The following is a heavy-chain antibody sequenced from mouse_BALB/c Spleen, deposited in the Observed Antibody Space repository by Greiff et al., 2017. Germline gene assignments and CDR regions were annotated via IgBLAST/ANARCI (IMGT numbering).Heavy chain of an antibody. CDR1: GYSITSDYA. CDR3: ARGYYGSGPFAY. CDR2: ISYSGST. Sequence: EVKLQESGPGLVKPSQSLSLTCTVTGYSITSDYAWNWIRQFPGNKLEWMGYISYSGSTSYNPSLKSRISITRDTSKNQFFLQLNSVTTEDTATYYCARGYYGSGPFAYWGQGTLVTVSA. V-gene: IGHV3-2*02. J-gene: IGHJ3*01. D-gene: IGHD1-1*01.